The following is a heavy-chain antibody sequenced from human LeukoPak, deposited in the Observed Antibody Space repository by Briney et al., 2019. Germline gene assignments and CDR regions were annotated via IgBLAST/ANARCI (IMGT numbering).Heavy chain of an antibody. CDR1: GGSISSYY. D-gene: IGHD2-15*01. J-gene: IGHJ4*02. V-gene: IGHV4-59*12. Sequence: SETLSLTCTVSGGSISSYYWSWIRQPPGKGLEWIGYIYYSGSTNYNPSLKSRVTISVDTSKNQFSLKLSSVTAADTAVYYCAKVLYCSGGSCPYYFDYWGQGTLVTVSS. CDR3: AKVLYCSGGSCPYYFDY. CDR2: IYYSGST.